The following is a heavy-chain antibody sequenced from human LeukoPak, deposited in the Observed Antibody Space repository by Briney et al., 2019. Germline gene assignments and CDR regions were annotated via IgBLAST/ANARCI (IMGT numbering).Heavy chain of an antibody. D-gene: IGHD3-10*01. CDR3: ARLYYYGSGSYN. CDR1: GGSISSSSYY. J-gene: IGHJ4*02. CDR2: IYYSGST. Sequence: SETLSLTCTVSGGSISSSSYYWGWIRQPPGKGLEWIGSIYYSGSTYYNPSLKSRVTISVDTSKNQFSLKLSSVTAADTAVYYCARLYYYGSGSYNWGQGTLVTVSP. V-gene: IGHV4-39*01.